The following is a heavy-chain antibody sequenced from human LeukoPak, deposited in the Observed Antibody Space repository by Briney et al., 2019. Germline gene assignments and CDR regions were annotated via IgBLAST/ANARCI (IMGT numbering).Heavy chain of an antibody. CDR1: GYSFTNYW. CDR3: ARALAIAGPMYYFDY. D-gene: IGHD6-13*01. CDR2: IYPSDSDT. Sequence: GASLKISCKGSGYSFTNYWIGWVRQMPGKGLEWMGIIYPSDSDTTYSPSFQGQVTISADKSISTAYLQWSSLTASDTAMYYCARALAIAGPMYYFDYWGQGILVTVSS. V-gene: IGHV5-51*01. J-gene: IGHJ4*02.